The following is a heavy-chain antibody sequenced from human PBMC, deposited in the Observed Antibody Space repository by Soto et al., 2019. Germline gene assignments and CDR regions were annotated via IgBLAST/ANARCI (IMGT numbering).Heavy chain of an antibody. CDR1: GFTFSSYS. CDR3: ASGGWGYSSSSGDFDY. J-gene: IGHJ4*02. V-gene: IGHV3-21*01. D-gene: IGHD6-6*01. CDR2: ISSSSSYI. Sequence: EVQLVESGGGLVKPGGSLRLSCAASGFTFSSYSMNWVRQAPGKGLEWVSSISSSSSYIYYADSVKGRFTISGDNAKNSLYLQMNSLRAEDTAVYYCASGGWGYSSSSGDFDYWGQGTLVTVSS.